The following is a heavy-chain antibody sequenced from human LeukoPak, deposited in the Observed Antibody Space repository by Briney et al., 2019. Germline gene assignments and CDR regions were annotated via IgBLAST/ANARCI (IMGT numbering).Heavy chain of an antibody. Sequence: SQTLSLTCAISGDSVSSHSVAWNWIRQSPSRGLEWLGTTYYRSKWYNDYAVSVKSRITINPDTSKNQFSLQLNSVTPEDTAVYYCARGRNSAFDYWGQGTWSPSPQ. CDR2: TYYRSKWYN. CDR3: ARGRNSAFDY. J-gene: IGHJ4*02. CDR1: GDSVSSHSVA. D-gene: IGHD2-15*01. V-gene: IGHV6-1*01.